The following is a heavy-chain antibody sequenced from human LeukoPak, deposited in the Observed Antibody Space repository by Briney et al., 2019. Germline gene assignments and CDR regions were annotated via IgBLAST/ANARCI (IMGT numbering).Heavy chain of an antibody. CDR2: ISSSGSTI. CDR1: GFTFSSYE. D-gene: IGHD5-12*01. Sequence: PGGSLRLSCAASGFTFSSYEMNWVRQAPGKGLEWVSYISSSGSTIYYADSVKGRFTISRDNAKNYLYLQMNSLRVEDTAIYYCARDFMSAYDAWGQGTLVIVSS. CDR3: ARDFMSAYDA. J-gene: IGHJ4*02. V-gene: IGHV3-48*03.